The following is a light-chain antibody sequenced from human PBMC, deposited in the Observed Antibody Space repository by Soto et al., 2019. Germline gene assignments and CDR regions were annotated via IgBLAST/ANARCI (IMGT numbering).Light chain of an antibody. Sequence: QSVLTQPRSVSGSPGQSVTISCTGTSSDVGGYNYVSWYQQHPGKAPKLMIYDVSKRPSGVPDRFSGSKSGNTASLTISGLQAEDEADYYCSSYAGSNGPVIFGGGTKLTVL. V-gene: IGLV2-11*01. CDR1: SSDVGGYNY. J-gene: IGLJ2*01. CDR3: SSYAGSNGPVI. CDR2: DVS.